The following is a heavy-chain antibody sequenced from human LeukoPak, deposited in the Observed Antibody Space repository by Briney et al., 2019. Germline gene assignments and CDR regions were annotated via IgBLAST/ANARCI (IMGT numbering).Heavy chain of an antibody. CDR3: ATKDEVTTGFDY. CDR1: GYTFTCYY. CDR2: INPNSGGT. V-gene: IGHV1-2*06. D-gene: IGHD4-11*01. J-gene: IGHJ4*02. Sequence: ASVKVSCKASGYTFTCYYMHWVRQAPGQGLEWMGRINPNSGGTNYAQKFQGRVTMTRDTSISTAYMELSRLRSDDTAVYYCATKDEVTTGFDYWGQGTLVTVSS.